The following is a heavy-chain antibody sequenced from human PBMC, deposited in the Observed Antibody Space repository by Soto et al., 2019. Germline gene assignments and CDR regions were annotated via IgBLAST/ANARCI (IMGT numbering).Heavy chain of an antibody. D-gene: IGHD2-8*01. Sequence: QVQLVESGGGVVQPGRSLRLSCAASGFTFSSYGMHWVRQAPGKGLEWVAVISYDGSNKYYADSVKGRFTISRDNSKNTLYLQMNSLRAEDTAVYYCAKVGTDGGSYFDYWGQGTLVTVSS. V-gene: IGHV3-30*18. CDR3: AKVGTDGGSYFDY. CDR2: ISYDGSNK. CDR1: GFTFSSYG. J-gene: IGHJ4*02.